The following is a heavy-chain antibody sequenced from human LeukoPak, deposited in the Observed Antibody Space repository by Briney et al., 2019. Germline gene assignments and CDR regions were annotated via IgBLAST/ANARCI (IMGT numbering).Heavy chain of an antibody. CDR1: GFTVSSTY. CDR2: IYSGGST. D-gene: IGHD1-26*01. J-gene: IGHJ6*02. V-gene: IGHV3-53*05. Sequence: GGSLRLSCAASGFTVSSTYMSWVRQAPGKGLEWVSVIYSGGSTYYADSVKGRFTISRDNSKNSLYLQMNSLRTEDTALYYCAKDRGSGSYYGSYYYYGMDVWGQGTTVTVSS. CDR3: AKDRGSGSYYGSYYYYGMDV.